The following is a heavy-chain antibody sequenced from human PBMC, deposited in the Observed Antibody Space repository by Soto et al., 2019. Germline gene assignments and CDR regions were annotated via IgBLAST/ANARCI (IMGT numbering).Heavy chain of an antibody. CDR1: GYTFTNYA. CDR3: ARNYDARYYYYYDVDV. CDR2: INAGKGNT. J-gene: IGHJ6*02. D-gene: IGHD5-12*01. Sequence: ASVKVSCKASGYTFTNYALHWVRQAPGQRLEWMGWINAGKGNTKYSQELQGRVTITRDTAARSAYMELSSLTSEDTAVYYCARNYDARYYYYYDVDVWGQGTPVTVSS. V-gene: IGHV1-3*03.